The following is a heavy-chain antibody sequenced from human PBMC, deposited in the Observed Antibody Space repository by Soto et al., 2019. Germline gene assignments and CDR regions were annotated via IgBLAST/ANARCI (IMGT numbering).Heavy chain of an antibody. J-gene: IGHJ6*03. D-gene: IGHD6-25*01. CDR2: IYYSGST. Sequence: VCVGSKCSSGCYRYCNRKNPGKGLEWFGSIYYSGSTYYNPSLQSRVAISVDTSKNQFSLKLKSVTAADTAIYYCARRTFYLGTFGIGLHCTGSDFRG. CDR1: VGSKCSSGCY. CDR3: ARRTFYLGTFGIGLHCTGSDF. V-gene: IGHV4-39*01.